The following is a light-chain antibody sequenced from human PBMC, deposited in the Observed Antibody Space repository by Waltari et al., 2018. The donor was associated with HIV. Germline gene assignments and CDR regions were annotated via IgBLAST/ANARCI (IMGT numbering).Light chain of an antibody. J-gene: IGKJ1*01. V-gene: IGKV3-11*01. CDR2: DAS. CDR3: QQRGNWPPT. Sequence: IVLTQSPATLSLSPGERATLSCRASQSISSYLAWYQQKPGQAPRLLIYDASNRATGIPARFSGSGSGTDFTLTSSSLEPEDFAVYYCQQRGNWPPTFGQGTMVEIK. CDR1: QSISSY.